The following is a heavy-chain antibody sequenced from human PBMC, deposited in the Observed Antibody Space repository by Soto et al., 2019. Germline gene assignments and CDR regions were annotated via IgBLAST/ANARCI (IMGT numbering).Heavy chain of an antibody. CDR1: GGSISSGDYY. CDR3: ARGGSTPMIIAY. V-gene: IGHV4-30-4*01. J-gene: IGHJ4*02. Sequence: PSETLSLTCTVSGGSISSGDYYWSWIRQPPGKGLEWIGYIYYSGSTYYTPPLKSRVTISVDMSKNQFSLRLFSVTAADTAVYYCARGGSTPMIIAYWGQGTLVTVSS. D-gene: IGHD3-10*01. CDR2: IYYSGST.